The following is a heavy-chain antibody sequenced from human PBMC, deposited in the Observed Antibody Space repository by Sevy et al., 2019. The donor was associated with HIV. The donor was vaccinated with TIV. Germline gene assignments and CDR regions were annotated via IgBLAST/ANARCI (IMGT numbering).Heavy chain of an antibody. D-gene: IGHD2-8*01. Sequence: GGSLRLSCAASGFTFNNAWMSWVRQAPGKGLEWIGRIKNKPDGGTTDYAAPVKGRFTISRDDSKNTLYLQMNSLKTEGTAVYYCCTEGNVLLAEGWGHWFDPWGQGTLVTVSS. CDR3: CTEGNVLLAEGWGHWFDP. V-gene: IGHV3-15*01. CDR1: GFTFNNAW. CDR2: IKNKPDGGTT. J-gene: IGHJ5*02.